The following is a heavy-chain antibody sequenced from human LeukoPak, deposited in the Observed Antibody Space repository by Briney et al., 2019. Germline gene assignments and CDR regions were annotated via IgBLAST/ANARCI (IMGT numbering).Heavy chain of an antibody. V-gene: IGHV3-33*01. CDR2: IWYDGRNK. CDR1: GFTFSSHG. Sequence: GRSLRLSCAASGFTFSSHGMHWVRQAPGKGLEWVAVIWYDGRNKHYADSVKGRFTISRDNSKNTLYLQMNSLRAEDTAVYYCVRVVTVSNTDPAFDIWGQGTMVTVSS. J-gene: IGHJ3*02. CDR3: VRVVTVSNTDPAFDI. D-gene: IGHD2-21*02.